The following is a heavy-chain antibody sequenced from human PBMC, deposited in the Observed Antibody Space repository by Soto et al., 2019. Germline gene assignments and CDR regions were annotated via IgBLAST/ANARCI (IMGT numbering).Heavy chain of an antibody. J-gene: IGHJ4*02. D-gene: IGHD3-9*01. CDR1: GFTFSSYG. CDR2: ISYDGSNK. Sequence: QVQLVESGGGVVQPGRSLRLSCAASGFTFSSYGMHWVRQAPGKGLEWVAVISYDGSNKYYADSVKGRFTISRDNSKNTLYLQMNSLRGEYTAVYYCAKDRYDIWTGYYNAPCLDYWGQGTLVTVSS. CDR3: AKDRYDIWTGYYNAPCLDY. V-gene: IGHV3-30*18.